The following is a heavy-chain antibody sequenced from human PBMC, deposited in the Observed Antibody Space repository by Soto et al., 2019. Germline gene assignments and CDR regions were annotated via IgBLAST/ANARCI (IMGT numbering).Heavy chain of an antibody. CDR3: ARGRSYYDFWSGPFDY. CDR2: INPNSGGT. Sequence: ASVKVSCKASGYTFTGYYMHWVRQAPGQGLEWMGWINPNSGGTNYAQKFQGWVTMTRDTSISTAYMELSRLRSDDTAVYYCARGRSYYDFWSGPFDYWGQGTLVTVSS. D-gene: IGHD3-3*01. CDR1: GYTFTGYY. V-gene: IGHV1-2*04. J-gene: IGHJ4*02.